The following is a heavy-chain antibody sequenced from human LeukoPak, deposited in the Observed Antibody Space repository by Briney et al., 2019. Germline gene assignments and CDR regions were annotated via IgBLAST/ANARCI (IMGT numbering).Heavy chain of an antibody. CDR3: AKDPRVRYYDSSGSIY. CDR2: IYSGGST. Sequence: GGSLRLSCAASGFTVSSNYMSWVRQAPGKGLEWVSVIYSGGSTYYADSVKGRFTISRHNSKNTLYLQMNSLRAEDTAVYYCAKDPRVRYYDSSGSIYWGRGTLVTVSS. J-gene: IGHJ4*02. D-gene: IGHD3-22*01. CDR1: GFTVSSNY. V-gene: IGHV3-53*01.